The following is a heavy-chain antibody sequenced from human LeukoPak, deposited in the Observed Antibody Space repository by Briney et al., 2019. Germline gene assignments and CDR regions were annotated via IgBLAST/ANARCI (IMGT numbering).Heavy chain of an antibody. V-gene: IGHV3-20*01. Sequence: GGSLRLSCAASGFTFDDYGMSWVRQAPGKGLEWVSGINWNGGSTGYADSVKGRFTISRDNAKNSLYLQMNSLRAEDTALYHCARGGVVPAAIPFDYWGQGTPVTVSS. D-gene: IGHD2-2*01. CDR3: ARGGVVPAAIPFDY. CDR2: INWNGGST. J-gene: IGHJ4*02. CDR1: GFTFDDYG.